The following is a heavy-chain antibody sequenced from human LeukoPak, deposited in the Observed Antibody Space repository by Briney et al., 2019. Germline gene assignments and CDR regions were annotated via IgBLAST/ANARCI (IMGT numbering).Heavy chain of an antibody. CDR3: ARHGFGAPPGWFDP. Sequence: SETLSLTCTVSGYSISSGYYWGWIRQPPGKGLEWIGYIYHSGSTFYNPSLKSRVTISVDTSKNQFSLKLSSVTAADTAVYYCARHGFGAPPGWFDPWGQGTLVTVSS. D-gene: IGHD2-2*03. CDR2: IYHSGST. J-gene: IGHJ5*02. V-gene: IGHV4-38-2*02. CDR1: GYSISSGYY.